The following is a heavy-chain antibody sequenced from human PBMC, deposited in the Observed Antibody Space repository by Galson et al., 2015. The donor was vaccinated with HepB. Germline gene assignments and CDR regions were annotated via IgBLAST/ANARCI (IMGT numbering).Heavy chain of an antibody. V-gene: IGHV5-51*01. Sequence: QSGAEVKKPGESLKISCKGSGYSFTSYWIGWVRQMPGKGLEWMGIIYPGDSDTRYSPSFQGQVTISADKSISTAYLQWSSLKASDTAMYYCARHKTGVIVVVPAADGGMDVWGQGTTVTVSS. CDR3: ARHKTGVIVVVPAADGGMDV. D-gene: IGHD2-2*01. CDR2: IYPGDSDT. CDR1: GYSFTSYW. J-gene: IGHJ6*02.